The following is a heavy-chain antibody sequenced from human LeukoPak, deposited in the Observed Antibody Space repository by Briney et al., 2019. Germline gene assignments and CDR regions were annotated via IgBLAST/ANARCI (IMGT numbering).Heavy chain of an antibody. CDR3: AKDIGQVDAFDI. CDR1: GFTFDDYA. J-gene: IGHJ3*02. CDR2: ISWNSGSI. V-gene: IGHV3-9*01. Sequence: GGSLRLSCAASGFTFDDYAMHWVRLAPGKGLEWVSGISWNSGSIGYADSVKGRFTISRDNAKSSLYLQMNSLRAEDTALYYCAKDIGQVDAFDICGQGTMVTVSS.